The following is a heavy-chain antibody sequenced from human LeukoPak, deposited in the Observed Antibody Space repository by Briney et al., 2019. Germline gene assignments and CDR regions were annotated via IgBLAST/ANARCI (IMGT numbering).Heavy chain of an antibody. CDR2: ISGSSGNT. D-gene: IGHD3-9*01. CDR1: RFAFSSYA. Sequence: PGGSLRLSCAASRFAFSSYAMTWVRQAPGKGLEWVSTISGSSGNTYYADSVKGRLTISRDNSKNTLYLQMNSLRAEDTAVYYCAKTIRDILTGYFDIWGQGTMVTVSS. V-gene: IGHV3-23*01. CDR3: AKTIRDILTGYFDI. J-gene: IGHJ3*02.